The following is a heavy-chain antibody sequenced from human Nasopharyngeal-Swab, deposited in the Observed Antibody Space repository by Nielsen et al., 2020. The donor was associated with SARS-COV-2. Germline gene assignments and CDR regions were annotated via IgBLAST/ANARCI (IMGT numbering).Heavy chain of an antibody. CDR3: ARGAVVVPAAIYYYYYGMDV. Sequence: VRQAPGKGLEWVPSISSSSSYIYYADSVKGRFTISRDNAKNSLYLQMNSLRAEDTAVYYCARGAVVVPAAIYYYYYGMDVWGQGTTVTVSS. V-gene: IGHV3-21*01. J-gene: IGHJ6*02. D-gene: IGHD2-2*01. CDR2: ISSSSSYI.